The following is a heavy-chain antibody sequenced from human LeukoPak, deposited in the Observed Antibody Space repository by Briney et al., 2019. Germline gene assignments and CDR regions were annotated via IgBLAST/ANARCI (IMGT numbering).Heavy chain of an antibody. Sequence: ASVKVSCKASGGTFSSYAISWVRQAPGQGLEWMGGIIPIFGTANYAQKFQGRVTITADESTSTAYMELSSLRSEDTAVYYCARDRSGSYLANWFDPWGQGTLVTVSS. CDR2: IIPIFGTA. CDR1: GGTFSSYA. J-gene: IGHJ5*02. CDR3: ARDRSGSYLANWFDP. V-gene: IGHV1-69*13. D-gene: IGHD1-26*01.